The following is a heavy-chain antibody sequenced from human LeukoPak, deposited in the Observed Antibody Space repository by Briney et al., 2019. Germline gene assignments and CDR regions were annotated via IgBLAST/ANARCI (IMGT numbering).Heavy chain of an antibody. J-gene: IGHJ4*02. CDR3: AKEGSSWCFDY. CDR2: ISSSSSYI. Sequence: GGSLRLSCAASGFTFSSYSMNWVRQAPGKGLEWVSSISSSSSYIYYADSVKGRFTISRDNAKNSLYLQMNSLRAEDMALYYCAKEGSSWCFDYWGQGTLVTVSS. V-gene: IGHV3-21*04. D-gene: IGHD6-13*01. CDR1: GFTFSSYS.